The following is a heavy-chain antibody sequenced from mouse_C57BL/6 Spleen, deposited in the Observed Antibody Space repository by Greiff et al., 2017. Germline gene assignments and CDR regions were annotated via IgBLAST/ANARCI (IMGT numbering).Heavy chain of an antibody. D-gene: IGHD2-12*01. J-gene: IGHJ2*01. CDR2: INPSSGYT. Sequence: QVHVKQSGAELAKPGASVKLSCKASGYTFTSYWMNWVKQRPGQGLEWIGYINPSSGYTKYNQKFKDKATLTADKSSSTAYMQLSSLTYEDSAVXYCARPDDGDFDYWGQGTTLTVSS. CDR1: GYTFTSYW. V-gene: IGHV1-7*01. CDR3: ARPDDGDFDY.